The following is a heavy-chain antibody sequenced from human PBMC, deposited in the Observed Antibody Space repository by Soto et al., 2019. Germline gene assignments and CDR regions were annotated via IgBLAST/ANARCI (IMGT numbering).Heavy chain of an antibody. CDR1: GGSISSGGYY. D-gene: IGHD6-6*01. CDR2: NYYSGIT. J-gene: IGHJ6*02. CDR3: ERGSSIAVLYYGMDV. Sequence: QVQLQESGPGLVKPSQTLSLTCTVSGGSISSGGYYWTWIRQHPGKGLEWIGYNYYSGITYYNPSLKSRVTISLDTSKNQFSLKLSSVTAADTAVYYCERGSSIAVLYYGMDVWGQGTTVTVSS. V-gene: IGHV4-31*03.